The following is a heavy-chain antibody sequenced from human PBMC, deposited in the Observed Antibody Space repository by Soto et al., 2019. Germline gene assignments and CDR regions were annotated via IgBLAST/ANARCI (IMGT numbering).Heavy chain of an antibody. Sequence: XSVKVSCKASVYTFNTYAITWVRQAPGQGLEWMGWISGYNGNTNYAQTLQGRGTMTTDTSTSTAYLELRSLRSDDTAVYYCARTVEYDSIPYYYADFWGQGTLVTVSS. V-gene: IGHV1-18*01. J-gene: IGHJ4*01. CDR2: ISGYNGNT. CDR1: VYTFNTYA. CDR3: ARTVEYDSIPYYYADF. D-gene: IGHD2-21*01.